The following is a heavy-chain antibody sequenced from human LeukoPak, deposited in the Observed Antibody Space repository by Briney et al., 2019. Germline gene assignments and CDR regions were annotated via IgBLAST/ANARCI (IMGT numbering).Heavy chain of an antibody. CDR1: GGSISSGGYY. CDR2: IYHSGST. J-gene: IGHJ4*02. D-gene: IGHD3-16*01. V-gene: IGHV4-30-2*01. CDR3: ARESNYDYFDY. Sequence: SETLSLTCTVSGGSISSGGYYWSWIRQPPGKGLEWIGYIYHSGSTYYNPSLKSRVTISVDRSKNQFSLKLSSVTAADTAVYYCARESNYDYFDYWGQGTLVTVSS.